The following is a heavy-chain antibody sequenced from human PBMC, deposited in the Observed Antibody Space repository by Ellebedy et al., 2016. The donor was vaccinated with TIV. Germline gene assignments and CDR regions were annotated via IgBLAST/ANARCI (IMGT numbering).Heavy chain of an antibody. J-gene: IGHJ4*02. CDR2: ISSGGGAT. Sequence: GESLKISCAASGFTFSNYVMSWVRQAPGKGLAWVSTISSGGGATSYADSVKGRFNISRANSENTLYLQMNSLRAEDTDVYYSQKVGCHYYESSGDHWGQGSLVTVSS. CDR1: GFTFSNYV. V-gene: IGHV3-23*01. D-gene: IGHD3-22*01. CDR3: QKVGCHYYESSGDH.